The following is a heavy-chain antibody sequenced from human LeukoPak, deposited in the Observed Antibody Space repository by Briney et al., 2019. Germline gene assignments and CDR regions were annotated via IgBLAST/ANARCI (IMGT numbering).Heavy chain of an antibody. V-gene: IGHV4-59*01. J-gene: IGHJ3*02. D-gene: IGHD3-10*01. CDR3: ARKDYYGSGSYSGDAFDI. Sequence: SETLSLTCTVSGGSISSYYWSWIRQPPGKGLEWIGYIYYGGGTNYNPSLKSRVTLSVETSKNQFSLNVSSVDAADTAVYYCARKDYYGSGSYSGDAFDIWGQGTMVTVSS. CDR1: GGSISSYY. CDR2: IYYGGGT.